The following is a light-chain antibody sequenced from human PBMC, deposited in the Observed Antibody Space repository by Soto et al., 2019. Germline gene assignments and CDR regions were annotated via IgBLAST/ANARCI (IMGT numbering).Light chain of an antibody. Sequence: AIQMTQSPSSLSASVGDRVTITCRASQGIRNELGWYQQKPGKAPKLLLYGASILQSGVPSRFSGSGSGTDFTLTIRSLQPEDFATYYCLQDYTYPYTFGQGTKLEIK. CDR1: QGIRNE. J-gene: IGKJ2*01. CDR2: GAS. V-gene: IGKV1-6*01. CDR3: LQDYTYPYT.